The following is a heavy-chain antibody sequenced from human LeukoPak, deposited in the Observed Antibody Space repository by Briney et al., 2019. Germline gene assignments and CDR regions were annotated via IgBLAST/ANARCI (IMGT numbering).Heavy chain of an antibody. Sequence: SETLSLTCTVSGDSISRSYWSWIRQPPGKGPAWIGYTSSSGRTTYNPALKSRVTISKDTSKNQFSLRLNYATAADTAVYYCARHRETYYESSHMGFDPWGQGILVSVSS. CDR2: TSSSGRT. J-gene: IGHJ5*02. CDR3: ARHRETYYESSHMGFDP. CDR1: GDSISRSY. V-gene: IGHV4-59*08. D-gene: IGHD3-22*01.